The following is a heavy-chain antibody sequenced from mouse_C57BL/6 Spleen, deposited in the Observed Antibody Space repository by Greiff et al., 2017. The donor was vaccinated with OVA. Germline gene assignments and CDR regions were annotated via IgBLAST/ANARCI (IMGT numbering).Heavy chain of an antibody. CDR2: IYPENGDT. D-gene: IGHD1-1*01. Sequence: EVKVVESGAELVRPGASVKLSCTASGFNIKDAYMHWVKQRPEQGLEWIGWIYPENGDTEYASKFPGKATITADTSSNTAYLQLSSLTSEDTAVYYCTTGFITRWFADWGQGTLVTVSA. CDR3: TTGFITRWFAD. J-gene: IGHJ3*01. V-gene: IGHV14-4*01. CDR1: GFNIKDAY.